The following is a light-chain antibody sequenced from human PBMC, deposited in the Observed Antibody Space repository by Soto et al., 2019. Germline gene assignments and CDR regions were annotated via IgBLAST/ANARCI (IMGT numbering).Light chain of an antibody. CDR2: WAS. CDR3: HQYFATPLT. J-gene: IGKJ4*01. CDR1: QSVLFTSNNKNY. V-gene: IGKV4-1*01. Sequence: DIVMTQSPDSLAVSLGERATIKCKASQSVLFTSNNKNYLGWFQQKPRQPPNLLLSWASTRESGVPDRFSGSGSGTDFTLTISSLQAEDVAVYYCHQYFATPLTFGGGTKVEIK.